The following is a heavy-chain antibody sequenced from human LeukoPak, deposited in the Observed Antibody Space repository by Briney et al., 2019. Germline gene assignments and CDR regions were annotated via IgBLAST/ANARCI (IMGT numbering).Heavy chain of an antibody. Sequence: SETLSLTCTVSGGSISSYYWSWIRQPPGKGLEWIGYIYYSGSTNYNPSLKSRVTISVDTSKNQFSLKLSSVTAADTAVYYCATSTDGYKPLDYWGQGTLVTVSS. V-gene: IGHV4-59*01. J-gene: IGHJ4*02. CDR1: GGSISSYY. CDR2: IYYSGST. D-gene: IGHD5-24*01. CDR3: ATSTDGYKPLDY.